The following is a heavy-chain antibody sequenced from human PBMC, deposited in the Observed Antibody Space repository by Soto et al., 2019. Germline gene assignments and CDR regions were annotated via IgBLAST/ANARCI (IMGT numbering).Heavy chain of an antibody. V-gene: IGHV3-66*01. CDR2: IYSGGST. Sequence: GGSLRLSCAASGFTVSSNYMSWVRQAPGKGLEWVSVIYSGGSTYYADSVKGRFTISRDNSKNTLYLQMNSLRAEDTAVYYCASLHSSSCWFDIWGQGTMVTVSS. CDR1: GFTVSSNY. CDR3: ASLHSSSCWFDI. D-gene: IGHD6-13*01. J-gene: IGHJ3*02.